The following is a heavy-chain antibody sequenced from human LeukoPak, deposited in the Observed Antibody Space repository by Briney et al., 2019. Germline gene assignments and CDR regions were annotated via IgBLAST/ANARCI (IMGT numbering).Heavy chain of an antibody. D-gene: IGHD1-7*01. CDR3: ATPIIYSSGSTGGSFVY. CDR2: ISGSGGST. CDR1: GFTFSSYA. V-gene: IGHV3-23*01. J-gene: IGHJ4*02. Sequence: GGSLRLSCAASGFTFSSYAMSWVRQAPGKGLEWVSAISGSGGSTYYADSVKGRFTISRDNPKNTLYLQMNSLRAEDTAVYYCATPIIYSSGSTGGSFVYWGQGTLVTVSS.